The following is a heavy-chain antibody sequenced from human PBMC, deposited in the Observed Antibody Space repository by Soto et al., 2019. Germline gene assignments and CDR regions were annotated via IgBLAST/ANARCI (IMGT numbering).Heavy chain of an antibody. V-gene: IGHV3-30*03. CDR2: ISYDGSNK. CDR3: ATLFSGSYEVY. J-gene: IGHJ4*02. D-gene: IGHD1-26*01. CDR1: GFTFSSYG. Sequence: GGSLRLSCAASGFTFSSYGMHWVRQAPGKGLEWVAVISYDGSNKYYADSVKGRFTISRDNSKNTLYLQMNSLRAEDTAVYYCATLFSGSYEVYWGQGTLVTVSS.